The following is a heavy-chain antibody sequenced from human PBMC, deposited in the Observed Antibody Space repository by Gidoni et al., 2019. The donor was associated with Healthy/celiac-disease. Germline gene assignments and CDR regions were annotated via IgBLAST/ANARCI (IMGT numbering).Heavy chain of an antibody. CDR3: ARAMVTSDAFDI. J-gene: IGHJ3*02. D-gene: IGHD5-18*01. Sequence: LEWMGWMNPNSGNTGYAQKIQGRVTMTRNTSISTAYMELSSLRSEDTAVSYCARAMVTSDAFDIWGQGTMVTVSS. V-gene: IGHV1-8*01. CDR2: MNPNSGNT.